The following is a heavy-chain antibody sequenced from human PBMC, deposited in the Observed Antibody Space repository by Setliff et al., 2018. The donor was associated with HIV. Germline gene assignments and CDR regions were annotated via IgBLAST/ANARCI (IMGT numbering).Heavy chain of an antibody. Sequence: SETLSLTCTVSGGSISSYYWGWIRQPPGKRLEWIGSIYHSGSTYYNPSLTSRVTISVDTSKNYFSLKLTSVTAADTAVYYCASPFGAVAGTMDVWGKGTTVTVSS. CDR2: IYHSGST. V-gene: IGHV4-39*02. J-gene: IGHJ6*04. D-gene: IGHD6-19*01. CDR1: GGSISSYY. CDR3: ASPFGAVAGTMDV.